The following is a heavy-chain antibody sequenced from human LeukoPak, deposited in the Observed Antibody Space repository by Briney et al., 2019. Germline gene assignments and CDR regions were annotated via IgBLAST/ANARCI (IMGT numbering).Heavy chain of an antibody. CDR1: GGSISSYY. J-gene: IGHJ5*02. CDR3: ARRRGIAAAGGDWFDP. D-gene: IGHD6-13*01. Sequence: SGTLSLTCTVSGGSISSYYWSWIRQPPGKGLEWIVYIYYSGSTNNKPSLKSRVTISVDTTNNQFSLKQSSVTAADTAVYCCARRRGIAAAGGDWFDPWGQGTLVTVSS. V-gene: IGHV4-59*08. CDR2: IYYSGST.